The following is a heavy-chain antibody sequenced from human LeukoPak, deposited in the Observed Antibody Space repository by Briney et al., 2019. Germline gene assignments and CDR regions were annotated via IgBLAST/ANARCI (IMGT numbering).Heavy chain of an antibody. CDR2: IAYDGSRA. CDR3: TRYNNDHFDY. Sequence: GGSLRLSCAGPGFTFGGYGMHWFRQTPGKGLEWVAVIAYDGSRAFYADSVKGRFTISRDNSKNTMSVQMDDLRAEDTAVYYCTRYNNDHFDYWGQGTLVTVSS. CDR1: GFTFGGYG. D-gene: IGHD1-14*01. V-gene: IGHV3-33*01. J-gene: IGHJ4*02.